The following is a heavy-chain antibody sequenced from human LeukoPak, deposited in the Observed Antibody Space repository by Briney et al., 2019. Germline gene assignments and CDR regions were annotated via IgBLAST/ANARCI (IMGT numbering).Heavy chain of an antibody. CDR1: GFTFSSYS. Sequence: GGSLRLSCAASGFTFSSYSMNWVRQAPGKGLEWVSFISSSSSYIYYADSVKGRFTISRDNARNSLYLQMNTLRAEDTAVYYCARAQWLDSFDYWGQGTLVTVSS. V-gene: IGHV3-21*01. D-gene: IGHD6-19*01. CDR3: ARAQWLDSFDY. J-gene: IGHJ4*02. CDR2: ISSSSSYI.